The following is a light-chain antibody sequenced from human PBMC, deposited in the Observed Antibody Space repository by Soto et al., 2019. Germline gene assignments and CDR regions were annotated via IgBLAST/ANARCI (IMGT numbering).Light chain of an antibody. Sequence: ELMMTQSPATLSVSPGERATLSCRASQSISANIAWYQQKPGQAPRLLIYAASIRASGIPARFSGTGFGREFTLSISSLQSEDSAVYYCQQYNSWTLISFGQGTRLEIK. CDR1: QSISAN. J-gene: IGKJ5*01. CDR2: AAS. V-gene: IGKV3-15*01. CDR3: QQYNSWTLIS.